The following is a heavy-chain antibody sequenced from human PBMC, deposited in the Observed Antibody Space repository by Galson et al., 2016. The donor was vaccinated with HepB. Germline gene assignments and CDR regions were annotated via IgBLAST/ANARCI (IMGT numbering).Heavy chain of an antibody. CDR2: ISTRRTT. CDR1: GFVFSNFG. CDR3: AKERLVRRIFDH. D-gene: IGHD1-1*01. J-gene: IGHJ4*02. V-gene: IGHV3-23*01. Sequence: SLRLSCAASGFVFSNFGLSWVRQAPGKGLEWVASISTRRTTYYSDSVTGRFTISRDNSNNTLYLQMNGLRAEDTAVYYCAKERLVRRIFDHCGQGTLLTVSS.